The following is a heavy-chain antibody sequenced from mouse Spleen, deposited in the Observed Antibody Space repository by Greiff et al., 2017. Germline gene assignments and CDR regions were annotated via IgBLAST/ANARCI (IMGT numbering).Heavy chain of an antibody. D-gene: IGHD4-1*01. J-gene: IGHJ1*01. CDR3: ARNWAGTDWYFDV. CDR2: IWSGGST. CDR1: GFSLTSYG. V-gene: IGHV2-2*01. Sequence: VMLVESGPGLVQPSQSLSITCTVSGFSLTSYGVHWVRQSPGKGLEWLGVIWSGGSTDYNAAFISRLSISKDNSKSQVFFKMNSLQADDTAIYYCARNWAGTDWYFDVWGAGTTVTVSS.